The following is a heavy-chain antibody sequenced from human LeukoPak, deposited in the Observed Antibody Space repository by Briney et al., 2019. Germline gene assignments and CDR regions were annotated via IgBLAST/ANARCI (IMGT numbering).Heavy chain of an antibody. D-gene: IGHD6-13*01. V-gene: IGHV4-39*07. J-gene: IGHJ4*02. CDR2: IYYSGST. CDR3: ASVSYSSSWYYFDY. CDR1: GDSISSSSYY. Sequence: SETLSLTCTVSGDSISSSSYYWGRIRQPPGKGLEWIGRIYYSGSTYYSPSLKSRVTISVDTSKNQFSLKLSSVTAADTAVYYCASVSYSSSWYYFDYWGQGTLVTVSS.